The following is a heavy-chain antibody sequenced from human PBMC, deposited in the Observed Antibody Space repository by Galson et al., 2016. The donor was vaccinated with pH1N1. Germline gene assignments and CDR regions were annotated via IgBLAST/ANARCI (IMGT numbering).Heavy chain of an antibody. CDR2: FDPEDDKP. CDR1: GYTLSELA. V-gene: IGHV1-24*01. J-gene: IGHJ2*01. CDR3: ASEYRGSYYVRRYFDR. Sequence: QSGAEVKKPGASVKISCKVSGYTLSELAIHWVRQTPGKGLEWMGGFDPEDDKPFYAQTFEGRVTMTQDTSTDTAYMQLSSLPADDAAVYYCASEYRGSYYVRRYFDRWGLGTLVSVFS. D-gene: IGHD1-26*01.